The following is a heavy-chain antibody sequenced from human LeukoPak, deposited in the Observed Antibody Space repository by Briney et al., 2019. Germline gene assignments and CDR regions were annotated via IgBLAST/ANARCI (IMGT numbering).Heavy chain of an antibody. Sequence: ASVKVSCKASGYTFTGYYMHWVRQAPGRGLEWMGWINPNSGGTNYAQKFQGRVTMTRDTSISTAYMELSRLRSDDTAVYYCAGGVKGQRLVYYYYGMDVWGQGTTVTVSS. V-gene: IGHV1-2*02. D-gene: IGHD6-13*01. CDR2: INPNSGGT. CDR1: GYTFTGYY. CDR3: AGGVKGQRLVYYYYGMDV. J-gene: IGHJ6*02.